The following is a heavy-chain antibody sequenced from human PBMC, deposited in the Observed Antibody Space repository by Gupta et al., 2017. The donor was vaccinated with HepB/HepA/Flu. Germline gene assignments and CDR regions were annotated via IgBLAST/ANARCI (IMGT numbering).Heavy chain of an antibody. Sequence: LQLQVPSTAVVQQWDPPELLCPLAGVCLSRVNYYCGWIRQSPGKGLEWIGNIWSNGATYYNPTLKGRVTISVDTCKNQISLSLASVTAADTAVYYCARPAPKPVAGLVEDYWGQGMLVTVSS. CDR1: GVCLSRVNYY. J-gene: IGHJ4*02. CDR3: ARPAPKPVAGLVEDY. CDR2: IWSNGAT. D-gene: IGHD6-19*01. V-gene: IGHV4-39*01.